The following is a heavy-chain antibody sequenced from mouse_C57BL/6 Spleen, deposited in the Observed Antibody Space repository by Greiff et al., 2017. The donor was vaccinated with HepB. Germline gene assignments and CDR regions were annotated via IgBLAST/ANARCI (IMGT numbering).Heavy chain of an antibody. J-gene: IGHJ4*01. CDR2: IYPGDGDT. Sequence: QVQLKQSGAELVKPGASVKISCKASGYAFSSYWMNWVKQRPGKGLEWIGQIYPGDGDTNYNGKFKGKATLTADKSSSTAYMQLSSLTSEDSAVYFCARNCYPYYAMDYWGQGTSVTVSS. CDR1: GYAFSSYW. CDR3: ARNCYPYYAMDY. V-gene: IGHV1-80*01.